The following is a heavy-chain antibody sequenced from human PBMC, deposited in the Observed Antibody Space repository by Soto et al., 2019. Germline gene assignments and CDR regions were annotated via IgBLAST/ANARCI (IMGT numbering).Heavy chain of an antibody. D-gene: IGHD3-9*01. CDR3: ASGRGEDILTGYYPYFDY. Sequence: LRLSCAASGFTFDDYAMHWVRQAPGKGLEWVSGISWNSDSIGYADSAKGRFTISRDNAKKSLYLQMNSLRAEDTALYYCASGRGEDILTGYYPYFDYWGQGLLVNVS. CDR2: ISWNSDSI. V-gene: IGHV3-9*01. CDR1: GFTFDDYA. J-gene: IGHJ4*02.